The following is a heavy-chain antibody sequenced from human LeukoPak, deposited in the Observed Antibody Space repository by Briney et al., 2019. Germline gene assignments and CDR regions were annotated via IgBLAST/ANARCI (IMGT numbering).Heavy chain of an antibody. D-gene: IGHD3-10*01. Sequence: GASVKVSCKASGGTFSSYAISWVRQAPGQGLEWMGGIIPIFGTANYAQKFQGRVTITADESTSTAYMELSSLRSEDTAVYYCARDRGSRTGSDYWGQGTLVTVSS. CDR2: IIPIFGTA. CDR1: GGTFSSYA. J-gene: IGHJ4*02. V-gene: IGHV1-69*13. CDR3: ARDRGSRTGSDY.